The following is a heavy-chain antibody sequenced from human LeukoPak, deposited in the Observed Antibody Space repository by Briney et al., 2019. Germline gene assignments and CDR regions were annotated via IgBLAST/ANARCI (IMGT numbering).Heavy chain of an antibody. CDR3: ARDRAFASGRGSFDF. J-gene: IGHJ4*02. CDR2: ISAYNGNT. Sequence: ASVTVSFKASGYTFTIYGFTWVRQAPGQGGEGMGWISAYNGNTRYAQKFQGRVTITTETTTAKDYMEVRGMRCDDTAVYFCARDRAFASGRGSFDFWGQGTLLTVSS. D-gene: IGHD3-10*01. V-gene: IGHV1-18*01. CDR1: GYTFTIYG.